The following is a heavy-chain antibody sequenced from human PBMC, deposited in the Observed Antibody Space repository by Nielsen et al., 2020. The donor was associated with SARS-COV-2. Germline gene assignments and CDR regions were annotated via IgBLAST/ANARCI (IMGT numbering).Heavy chain of an antibody. V-gene: IGHV3-15*01. CDR1: GFTFSNAW. J-gene: IGHJ6*02. CDR2: IKSKTDGGTT. Sequence: GESLKISCAASGFTFSNAWMSWVRQAPGKGLEWVGRIKSKTDGGTTDYAAPVKGRFTISRDDSKNTLYLQMNSLKTEDTAVYYCAKAPHDGIGDYYYGMDVWGQGTTVTVSS. CDR3: AKAPHDGIGDYYYGMDV. D-gene: IGHD3-16*01.